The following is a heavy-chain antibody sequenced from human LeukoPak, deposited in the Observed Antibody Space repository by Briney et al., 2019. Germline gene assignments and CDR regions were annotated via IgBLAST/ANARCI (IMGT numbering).Heavy chain of an antibody. D-gene: IGHD5-18*01. J-gene: IGHJ4*02. V-gene: IGHV3-73*01. CDR3: TNTAHIY. CDR1: GFPFSDSA. Sequence: GGSLRLSCAAAGFPFSDSAIHWVRQASGKGLEWIGHIRNKANNYATAYAASVKGRFTISRDDSNNTAFLQMNSLKTDDTAPYYCTNTAHIYWGQGTLVTVSS. CDR2: IRNKANNYAT.